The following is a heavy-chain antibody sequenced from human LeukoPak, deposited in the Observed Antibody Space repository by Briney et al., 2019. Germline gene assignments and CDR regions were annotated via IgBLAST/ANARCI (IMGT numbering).Heavy chain of an antibody. CDR2: ISGNGGST. D-gene: IGHD3-10*01. CDR3: AKVRVGSGWFDP. J-gene: IGHJ5*02. Sequence: GGSLRLSCAASGFTFDDYAMHWVRQAPGKGLEWVSLISGNGGSTYYADSVKGRFTISRDNSKNTLYLQMNSLRAEDTAVYYCAKVRVGSGWFDPWGQGTLVTVSS. CDR1: GFTFDDYA. V-gene: IGHV3-23*01.